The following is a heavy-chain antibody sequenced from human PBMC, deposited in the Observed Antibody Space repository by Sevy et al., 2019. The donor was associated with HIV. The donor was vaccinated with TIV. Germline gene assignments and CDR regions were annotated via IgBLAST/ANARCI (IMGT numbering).Heavy chain of an antibody. CDR1: GFTFSNAW. CDR2: IKSKTDGGTT. Sequence: GGSLRLSCAASGFTFSNAWMSWVRQAPGKGLEWVGRIKSKTDGGTTDYAAPVKGRFTISRDDSKNTLYLQMNSLKTAETAVYYCTTDVSSGYYYGYYYYGMDVWGQGTTVTVSS. CDR3: TTDVSSGYYYGYYYYGMDV. V-gene: IGHV3-15*01. D-gene: IGHD3-22*01. J-gene: IGHJ6*02.